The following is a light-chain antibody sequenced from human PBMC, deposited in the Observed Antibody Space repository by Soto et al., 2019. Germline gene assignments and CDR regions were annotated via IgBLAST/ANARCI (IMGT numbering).Light chain of an antibody. V-gene: IGLV2-14*01. Sequence: QSALTQPASVSGSPGQSITISCTGTSSDVGGYNYVSWYQQHPGKAPKLMIYEVRNRPSGVSNRFSGSKSGNTASLTISGLQDEDEADYYCSSYTSSRTLVFGGGTKLTVL. CDR3: SSYTSSRTLV. CDR2: EVR. CDR1: SSDVGGYNY. J-gene: IGLJ2*01.